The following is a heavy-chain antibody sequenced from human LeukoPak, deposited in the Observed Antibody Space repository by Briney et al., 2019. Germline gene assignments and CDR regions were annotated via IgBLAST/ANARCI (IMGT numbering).Heavy chain of an antibody. Sequence: SVKVSCKASGGTFSSYAISWVRQAPGRGLEWMGRIIPIFGTANYAQKFLGRVTITTDESTSTAYMELSSLRSEDTAVYYCAREIAAAGPNPLYFDYWGQGTLVTVSS. J-gene: IGHJ4*02. CDR3: AREIAAAGPNPLYFDY. CDR2: IIPIFGTA. V-gene: IGHV1-69*05. D-gene: IGHD6-13*01. CDR1: GGTFSSYA.